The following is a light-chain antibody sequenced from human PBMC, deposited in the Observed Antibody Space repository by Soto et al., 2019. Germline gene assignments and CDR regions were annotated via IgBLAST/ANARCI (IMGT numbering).Light chain of an antibody. J-gene: IGKJ1*01. CDR2: AAS. V-gene: IGKV1-9*01. CDR3: QQYNSYSPT. Sequence: DIQLTQSPSFLSPSIGESVTITCRASQVISTSLAWYQVKPGKAPKLLIYAASTLESGVPSRFSATVSGTEFTLTISSLQPDDFATYYCQQYNSYSPTFGQGTKVDIK. CDR1: QVISTS.